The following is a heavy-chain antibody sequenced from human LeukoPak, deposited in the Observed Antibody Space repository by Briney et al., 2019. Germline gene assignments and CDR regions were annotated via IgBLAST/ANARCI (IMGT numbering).Heavy chain of an antibody. V-gene: IGHV1-18*01. CDR3: ASLGSGSSPIIDFDY. D-gene: IGHD3-10*01. J-gene: IGHJ4*02. CDR2: INTYSGHT. Sequence: ASVKVSCKASGYTFTSFGISWVRQAPGQGLEWMGWINTYSGHTNSAQKFQGRVTMTADPSTNTAYMELRSLRSEDTAVYYCASLGSGSSPIIDFDYWGQGTLVTVSS. CDR1: GYTFTSFG.